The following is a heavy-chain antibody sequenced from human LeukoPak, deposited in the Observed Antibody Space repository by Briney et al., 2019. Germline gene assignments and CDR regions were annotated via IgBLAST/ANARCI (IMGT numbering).Heavy chain of an antibody. CDR2: ILPNGST. V-gene: IGHV4-34*01. D-gene: IGHD1-26*01. J-gene: IGHJ6*03. CDR1: WRSISSYY. Sequence: PADTVSLTYTLAWRSISSYYWSWIRQPPGDRLECIVEILPNGSTNYNPSLKSRVATSVDTSKIAFSLKLSSVPAADTAVYFCARGRREPFAERLYYSYMDVWGKGSTVT. CDR3: ARGRREPFAERLYYSYMDV.